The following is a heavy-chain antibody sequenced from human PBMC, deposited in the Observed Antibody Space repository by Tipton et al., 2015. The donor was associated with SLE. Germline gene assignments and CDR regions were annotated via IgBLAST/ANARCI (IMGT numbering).Heavy chain of an antibody. Sequence: TLSLTCTVSGGSISSSSYYWGWIRQPPGKGLEWIGSIYYSGSTYYNPSLKSRVTISVDMSKNQFSLKLSSVTAADTAVYYCATMDGVAVADRGPGYWGQGTLVTVSS. V-gene: IGHV4-39*01. J-gene: IGHJ4*02. CDR3: ATMDGVAVADRGPGY. CDR1: GGSISSSSYY. D-gene: IGHD6-19*01. CDR2: IYYSGST.